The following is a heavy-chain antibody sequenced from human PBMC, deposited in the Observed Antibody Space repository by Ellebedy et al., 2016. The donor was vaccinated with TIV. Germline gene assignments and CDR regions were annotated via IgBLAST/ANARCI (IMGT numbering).Heavy chain of an antibody. Sequence: ASVKVSXXASGYTFTSYDINWVRQATGQGLEWMGWMNPNSGNTGYAQKFQGRVTMTRNTSISTAYMELSSLRSEDTAVYYCARGCSEQWLWANYYYYMDVWGKGTTVTVSS. CDR3: ARGCSEQWLWANYYYYMDV. CDR2: MNPNSGNT. V-gene: IGHV1-8*01. CDR1: GYTFTSYD. D-gene: IGHD6-19*01. J-gene: IGHJ6*03.